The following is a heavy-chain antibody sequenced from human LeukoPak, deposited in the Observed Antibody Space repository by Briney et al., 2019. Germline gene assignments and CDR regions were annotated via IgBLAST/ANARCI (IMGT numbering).Heavy chain of an antibody. CDR3: ARSALTMVRGVIIPTQHYYFDY. D-gene: IGHD3-10*01. J-gene: IGHJ4*02. CDR1: GFTFSNYA. Sequence: PRGSLRLSCAASGFTFSNYAVHWVRQAPDKGLEWVAIISYDGSYKYYADSVKGRFTISRDNSKNTLYLQMNSLRADDTAVYYCARSALTMVRGVIIPTQHYYFDYWGQGTLVTVSS. CDR2: ISYDGSYK. V-gene: IGHV3-30*04.